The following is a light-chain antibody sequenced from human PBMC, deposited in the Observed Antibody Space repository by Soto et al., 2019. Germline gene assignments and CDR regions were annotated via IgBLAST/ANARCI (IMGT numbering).Light chain of an antibody. CDR3: HQYDNLPLT. V-gene: IGKV1-33*01. J-gene: IGKJ4*01. CDR2: DAS. CDR1: QDISNY. Sequence: DIQMTQSSSSLSASVGDRVTITCQASQDISNYLNWYQQKPGKAPKLLIYDASNLETGVPSRFSGSGSGTHFTFTITSLQPEDIASYYCHQYDNLPLTFGGGTKVEMK.